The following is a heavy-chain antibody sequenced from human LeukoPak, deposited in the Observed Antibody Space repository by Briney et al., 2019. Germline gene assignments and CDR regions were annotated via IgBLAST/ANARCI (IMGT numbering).Heavy chain of an antibody. CDR2: IYYSGST. V-gene: IGHV4-39*01. CDR1: GGSISSSYS. D-gene: IGHD6-19*01. J-gene: IGHJ4*02. Sequence: SETLSLTCTVSGGSISSSYSWGWIRQPPGKGLEWIGNIYYSGSTYYNSSLKSRVTISVDTSKNQFSLKLSSVTASDTAIYYCAGTKLGYSSGWHWGQGTLVTVSS. CDR3: AGTKLGYSSGWH.